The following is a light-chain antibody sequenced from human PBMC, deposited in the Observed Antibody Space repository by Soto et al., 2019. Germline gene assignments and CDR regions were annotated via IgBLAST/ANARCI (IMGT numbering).Light chain of an antibody. CDR1: QSISSW. V-gene: IGKV1-5*03. Sequence: DIQMTQSPSTLSASVGDRVTITCRASQSISSWLAWYQQKPGKAPKLLIYKASSLETGVPSRFSGSGSGTEFTLTISSLQPEDFATYYCHEYDSYPVTFGGGTKVEIK. CDR3: HEYDSYPVT. J-gene: IGKJ4*01. CDR2: KAS.